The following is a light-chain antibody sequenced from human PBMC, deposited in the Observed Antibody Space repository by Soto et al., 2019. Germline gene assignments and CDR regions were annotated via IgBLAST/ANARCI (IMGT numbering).Light chain of an antibody. Sequence: DIQLTQSPSSLSASVGDRVTITCRASQTISRNLNWYQQKPGEAPRLLMYVVSTLQDGVPSRFSGSESGTEYTLTISSVEPDHFATYYCKQSYSIPYTFDQGTKLEIK. CDR1: QTISRN. CDR3: KQSYSIPYT. J-gene: IGKJ2*01. V-gene: IGKV1-39*01. CDR2: VVS.